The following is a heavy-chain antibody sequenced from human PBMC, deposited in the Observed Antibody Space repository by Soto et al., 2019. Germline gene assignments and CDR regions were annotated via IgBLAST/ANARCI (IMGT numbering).Heavy chain of an antibody. CDR2: IYHSGST. CDR1: GRSISSSNW. CDR3: ARVGQWLTLIDAFDI. Sequence: PXXTLSLPCAVSGRSISSSNWCSWVRQPPGKGLEWIGEIYHSGSTNYNPSLKSRVTISVDKSKNQFSLKLSSVTAEDTAVYYCARVGQWLTLIDAFDIWGQGTMVTVSS. D-gene: IGHD6-19*01. V-gene: IGHV4-4*02. J-gene: IGHJ3*02.